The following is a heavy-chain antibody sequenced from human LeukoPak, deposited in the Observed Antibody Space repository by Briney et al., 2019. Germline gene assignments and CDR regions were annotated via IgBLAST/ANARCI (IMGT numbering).Heavy chain of an antibody. CDR2: IRYDGSNK. CDR1: GFTFSSYG. CDR3: ARRCASTSCYGDFDY. V-gene: IGHV3-30*02. D-gene: IGHD2-2*01. J-gene: IGHJ4*02. Sequence: GGSLRLSCAASGFTFSSYGMHWVRQAPGKGLEWVAFIRYDGSNKYYADSLKGRFTISRDNAKNSLYLQMNSLRAEDTAVYYCARRCASTSCYGDFDYWGQGTLVTVSS.